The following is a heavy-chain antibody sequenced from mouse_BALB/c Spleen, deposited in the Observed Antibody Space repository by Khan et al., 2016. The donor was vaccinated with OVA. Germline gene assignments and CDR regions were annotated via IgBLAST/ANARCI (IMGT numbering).Heavy chain of an antibody. D-gene: IGHD1-1*01. V-gene: IGHV9-3-1*01. J-gene: IGHJ4*01. Sequence: QSQLVQSGPELKKPGETVKISCKASGYTFTNYGMNWVKQAPGKGLKWMGWINTYTGEPTYADDFKGRFAFSLETSASTAYLQINNLKNEDTATYFCARRSSYYAMDYWGQGTSVTVSS. CDR3: ARRSSYYAMDY. CDR2: INTYTGEP. CDR1: GYTFTNYG.